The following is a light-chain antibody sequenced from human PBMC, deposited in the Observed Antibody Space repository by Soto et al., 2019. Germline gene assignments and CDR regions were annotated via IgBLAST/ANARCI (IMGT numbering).Light chain of an antibody. CDR2: GAS. J-gene: IGKJ5*01. V-gene: IGKV3-15*01. CDR3: QQYNNWPLT. CDR1: QSVSSK. Sequence: EIVMTQSPATLSVSPGERATLSCRASQSVSSKLAWYQQNPGQAPRLLIHGASTRATGIPARFSGSGSGTEFTLTNSSLQSEGFSFYSGQQYNNWPLTFGQGTRLEIK.